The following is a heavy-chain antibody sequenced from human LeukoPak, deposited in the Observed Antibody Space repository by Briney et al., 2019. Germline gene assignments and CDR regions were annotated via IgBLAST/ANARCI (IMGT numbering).Heavy chain of an antibody. J-gene: IGHJ1*01. D-gene: IGHD2-15*01. CDR3: AKDNLPIRYCSGGSCYFPAEYFQH. CDR2: ISGSGGST. CDR1: GFTFSSYA. V-gene: IGHV3-23*01. Sequence: GGSLRLSCAASGFTFSSYAMSWVRQAPGKGLEWVSAISGSGGSTYYADSVKGRFTISRDNSKNTLYLQMDSLRAEDTAVYYCAKDNLPIRYCSGGSCYFPAEYFQHWGQGTLVTVSS.